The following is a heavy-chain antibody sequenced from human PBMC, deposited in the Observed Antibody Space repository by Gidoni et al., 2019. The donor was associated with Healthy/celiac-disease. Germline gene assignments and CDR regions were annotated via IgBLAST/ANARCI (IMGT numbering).Heavy chain of an antibody. Sequence: QVQLQESGPGLVKPSETLSLTCPVSGGSISSYYWSWIRQPPGKGLEWIGYIYYSGSTNYNPSLKSRVTISVDTSKNQFSLKLSSVTAADTAVYYCARGDVIAARPTFGYWGQGTLVTVSS. CDR3: ARGDVIAARPTFGY. CDR2: IYYSGST. D-gene: IGHD6-6*01. V-gene: IGHV4-59*01. CDR1: GGSISSYY. J-gene: IGHJ4*02.